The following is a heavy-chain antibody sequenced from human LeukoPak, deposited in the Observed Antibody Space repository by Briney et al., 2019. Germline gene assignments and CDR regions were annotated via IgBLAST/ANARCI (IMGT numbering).Heavy chain of an antibody. J-gene: IGHJ4*02. D-gene: IGHD6-13*01. Sequence: ASVKVSCKASGYTFTSYYMHWVRQAPGQGLEWMGIINPSGGSTSYAQKFQGRVTMTRDTSTSTVYMELSSLRSEDTAVYYCARGRGEGLIAAAGTMIDYWGQGTLVTVSS. V-gene: IGHV1-46*01. CDR1: GYTFTSYY. CDR2: INPSGGST. CDR3: ARGRGEGLIAAAGTMIDY.